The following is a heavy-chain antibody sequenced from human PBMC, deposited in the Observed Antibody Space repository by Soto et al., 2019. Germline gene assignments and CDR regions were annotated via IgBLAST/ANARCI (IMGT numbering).Heavy chain of an antibody. CDR3: ARDTGDGTFDF. V-gene: IGHV1-3*01. CDR1: GYTFSSYA. CDR2: INAGYGNT. J-gene: IGHJ4*02. D-gene: IGHD7-27*01. Sequence: QVHLVQSGAEVRKPGASVKVSCKASGYTFSSYAMHWVRQAPGQRLEWMGWINAGYGNTKSSQKCQDRVTISRDTSAITAYMELTSLRSEDTAVYYCARDTGDGTFDFWGQGTLVTVSS.